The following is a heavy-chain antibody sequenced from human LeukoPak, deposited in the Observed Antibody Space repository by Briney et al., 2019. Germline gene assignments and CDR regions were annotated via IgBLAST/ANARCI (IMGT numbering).Heavy chain of an antibody. D-gene: IGHD3-10*01. V-gene: IGHV3-49*04. CDR1: GFSFNDYI. CDR2: IRSSHHGATR. J-gene: IGHJ4*02. CDR3: TRDRGGRWFGELLGFDN. Sequence: PVGSLRLSCQASGFSFNDYIMSWVRQAPGKGLEWIAFIRSSHHGATREYAASVKGRFIISRDDSKNIAYLQMDSLKTEDTGVYFCTRDRGGRWFGELLGFDNWGQGTLLTVSS.